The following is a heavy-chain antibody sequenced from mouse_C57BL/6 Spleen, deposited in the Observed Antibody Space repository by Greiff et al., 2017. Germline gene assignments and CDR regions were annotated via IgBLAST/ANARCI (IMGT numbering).Heavy chain of an antibody. CDR1: GYSITSGYY. CDR3: ARGGEAIGYSNYVWFAY. Sequence: DVQLQESGPGLVKPSQSLSLTCSVTGYSITSGYYWNWIRQFPGNKLEWMGYISYDGSNNYNPSLKNRISITRDTSKNQFFLKFNSVTTEDTATYYCARGGEAIGYSNYVWFAYWGQGTLVTVSA. D-gene: IGHD2-5*01. J-gene: IGHJ3*01. CDR2: ISYDGSN. V-gene: IGHV3-6*01.